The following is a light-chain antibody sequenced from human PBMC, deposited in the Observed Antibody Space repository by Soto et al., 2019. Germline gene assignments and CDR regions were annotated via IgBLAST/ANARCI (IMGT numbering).Light chain of an antibody. V-gene: IGKV1-39*01. Sequence: DIQMTQSPSSLSASVGDNVTITCRASQTISSFLNWHQQKVGKAPKVLMYAAASPQSGVPSRFSGSGSVTHFTLTISSLQPEDSATYYCQQGISSPVTFVGGAKV. CDR3: QQGISSPVT. J-gene: IGKJ4*01. CDR2: AAA. CDR1: QTISSF.